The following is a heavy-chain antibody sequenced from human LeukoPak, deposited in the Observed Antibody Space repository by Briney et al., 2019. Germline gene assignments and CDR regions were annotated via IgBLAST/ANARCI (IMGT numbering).Heavy chain of an antibody. CDR1: GYTFTSYG. CDR2: IIPIFGTA. J-gene: IGHJ6*04. D-gene: IGHD2-15*01. V-gene: IGHV1-69*06. CDR3: ATRNKDIVVDDSPVMDV. Sequence: SVKVSCKASGYTFTSYGISWVRQAPGQGLEWMGGIIPIFGTANYAQKFQGRVTITADKSTSTAYMELSSLRSEDTAVYYCATRNKDIVVDDSPVMDVWGKGTTVTVSS.